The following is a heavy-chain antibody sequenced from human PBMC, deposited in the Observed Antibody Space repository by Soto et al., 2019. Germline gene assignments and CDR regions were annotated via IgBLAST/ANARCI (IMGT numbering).Heavy chain of an antibody. J-gene: IGHJ4*02. Sequence: SETLSLTCAVYGGSFSGYYWSWIRQPPGKGLEWIGEINHSGSTNYNPSLKSRVTISVDTSKNQFSLKLSSVTAADTAVYYCARVGYCTNGVCYSYFDYWGQGTLVTVSS. CDR1: GGSFSGYY. CDR2: INHSGST. D-gene: IGHD2-8*01. CDR3: ARVGYCTNGVCYSYFDY. V-gene: IGHV4-34*01.